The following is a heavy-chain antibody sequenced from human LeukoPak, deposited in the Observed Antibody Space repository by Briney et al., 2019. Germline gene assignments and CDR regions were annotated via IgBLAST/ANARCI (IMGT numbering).Heavy chain of an antibody. Sequence: GESLKISCKCSGFTFSSYSFAWVRPMPGKRVEWMGVIYAGDSSTRYSPSFKGQSTISVDKSISTAYLQWSSLKASDSAIYDCARHSCYDSWGKGTLVTVSS. CDR2: IYAGDSST. V-gene: IGHV5-51*01. CDR3: ARHSCYDS. J-gene: IGHJ4*02. CDR1: GFTFSSYS. D-gene: IGHD3-16*01.